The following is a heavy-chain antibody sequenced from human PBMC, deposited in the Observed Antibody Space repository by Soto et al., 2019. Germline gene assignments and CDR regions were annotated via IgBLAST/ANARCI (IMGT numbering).Heavy chain of an antibody. J-gene: IGHJ3*02. CDR1: GYPVTAYY. V-gene: IGHV1-2*02. Sequence: QLHLVQSGAVVKKPGASVTVSCSASGYPVTAYYMHWVRQAPGRGLEWMGGINPATGAAKDTQTFQGTVTMTRSTYPSIDFMELSGLTSEDTAAFYRARGGGVGVAGSAAFDMWGQGTLVTVSS. CDR3: ARGGGVGVAGSAAFDM. CDR2: INPATGAA. D-gene: IGHD3-3*01.